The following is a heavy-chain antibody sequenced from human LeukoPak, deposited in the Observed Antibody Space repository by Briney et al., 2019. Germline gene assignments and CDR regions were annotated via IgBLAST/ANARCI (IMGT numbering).Heavy chain of an antibody. J-gene: IGHJ6*02. V-gene: IGHV4-59*12. CDR3: ARESGYSYGYGFDYYYGMDV. D-gene: IGHD5-18*01. CDR2: IYYSGST. Sequence: KASETLSLTCTVSGGSISGYYWSWIRQPPGKGLEWIGYIYYSGSTNYNPSLKSRVTISVDTSKNQFSLKLSSVTAADTAVYYCARESGYSYGYGFDYYYGMDVWGQGTTVTVSS. CDR1: GGSISGYY.